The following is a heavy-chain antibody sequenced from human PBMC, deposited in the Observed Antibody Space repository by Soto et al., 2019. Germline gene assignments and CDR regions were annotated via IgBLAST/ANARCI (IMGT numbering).Heavy chain of an antibody. CDR2: ISSSGSTI. V-gene: IGHV3-48*03. CDR3: ASSGYALVRDF. D-gene: IGHD5-12*01. Sequence: GGSLRLSCAASGFTFSSYEMNWVRQAPGKGLEWVSYISSSGSTIYYADSVKGRFTISRDNAKNSLYLQMNSLRAEDTAVYYCASSGYALVRDFWGQGPLVTVSS. CDR1: GFTFSSYE. J-gene: IGHJ4*02.